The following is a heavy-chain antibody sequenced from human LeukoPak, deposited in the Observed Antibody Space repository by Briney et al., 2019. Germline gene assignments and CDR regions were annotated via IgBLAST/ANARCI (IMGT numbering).Heavy chain of an antibody. CDR1: GGSISRYY. CDR2: IYYTGST. CDR3: ARHSIPYSTSAPIDY. D-gene: IGHD6-13*01. V-gene: IGHV4-59*08. J-gene: IGHJ4*02. Sequence: SEALSLTCTVSGGSISRYYWSWIRQPPGKGREWTGYIYYTGSTNYNPSLKSRVTISVDMSKNQFSLKLSSVTAADTAVYYCARHSIPYSTSAPIDYWGQGTLVTVSS.